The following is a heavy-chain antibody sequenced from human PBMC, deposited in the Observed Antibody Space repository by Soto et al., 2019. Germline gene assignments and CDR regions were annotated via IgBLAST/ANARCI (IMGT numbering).Heavy chain of an antibody. V-gene: IGHV3-23*01. Sequence: GGSLRLSCAASGFTFSSYAMSWVRQSPGKGLEWVSSISGSGGGTYYADSVKGRFTFSRDNSKNTLYLQMNSLSAEDTAVYYCAKFGMATTKRSPPYYIDYWGQGALVTVSS. D-gene: IGHD1-1*01. CDR2: ISGSGGGT. CDR3: AKFGMATTKRSPPYYIDY. J-gene: IGHJ4*02. CDR1: GFTFSSYA.